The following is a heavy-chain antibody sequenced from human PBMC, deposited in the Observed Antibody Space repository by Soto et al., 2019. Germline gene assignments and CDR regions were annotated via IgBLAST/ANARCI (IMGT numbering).Heavy chain of an antibody. CDR3: AGPPELTRIYYYYGMDV. J-gene: IGHJ6*02. CDR2: IIPIFGTA. D-gene: IGHD1-7*01. CDR1: GGTFSSYA. Sequence: QVQLVQSGAEVKKPGSSVKVSCKASGGTFSSYAISWVRQAPGQGLEWMGGIIPIFGTANYAQKFQGRVTITAAESTSTAYMGLSSLRSEDTAVYYCAGPPELTRIYYYYGMDVWGQGTTVTVSS. V-gene: IGHV1-69*12.